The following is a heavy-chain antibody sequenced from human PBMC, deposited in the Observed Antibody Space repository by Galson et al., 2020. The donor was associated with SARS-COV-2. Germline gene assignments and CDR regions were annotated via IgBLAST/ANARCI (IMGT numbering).Heavy chain of an antibody. CDR2: ISYDGSNK. CDR3: ARNPMARDYYVRQPGDLDY. D-gene: IGHD3-10*02. V-gene: IGHV3-30*04. CDR1: GFTFTNYA. J-gene: IGHJ4*02. Sequence: GGSLRLSCAASGFTFTNYAFHWVRQAPGKGLQWVAFISYDGSNKYYADSVKGRFTISRDNSKNTLYLQMSSLRAEDTAVYYCARNPMARDYYVRQPGDLDYWGQGTLVTVSS.